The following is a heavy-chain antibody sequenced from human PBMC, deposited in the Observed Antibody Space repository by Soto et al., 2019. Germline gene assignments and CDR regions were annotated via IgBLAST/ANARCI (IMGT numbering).Heavy chain of an antibody. V-gene: IGHV3-23*01. CDR2: ISGRGDDT. CDR3: ARAQPTYSSSYFDY. CDR1: GFTFSSYA. Sequence: GGSLRLSCAASGFTFSSYAMSWVRQAPGKGLEWVSTISGRGDDTYYTDSVKGRFTISRDNSKNTLYVHMNSLRAEDSAVYYCARAQPTYSSSYFDYWGQGTLVTVSS. D-gene: IGHD3-22*01. J-gene: IGHJ4*02.